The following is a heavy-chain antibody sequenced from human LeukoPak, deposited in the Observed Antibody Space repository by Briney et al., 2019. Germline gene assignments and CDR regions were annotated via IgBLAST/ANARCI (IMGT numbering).Heavy chain of an antibody. V-gene: IGHV1-8*01. CDR3: TRGLYYYDSSDSDGFDI. D-gene: IGHD3-22*01. CDR1: GYTLVSYD. Sequence: ASVKVSCKASGYTLVSYDLNWVRQAPGQAREWMGRMNPKSGNTGYAQKFQGRGTFTRTTSISTAYMELRSLTSDDTAVYYCTRGLYYYDSSDSDGFDIWGQGTMVSVYS. CDR2: MNPKSGNT. J-gene: IGHJ3*02.